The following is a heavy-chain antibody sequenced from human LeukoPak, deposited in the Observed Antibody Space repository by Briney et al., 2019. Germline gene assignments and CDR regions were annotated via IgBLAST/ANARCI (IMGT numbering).Heavy chain of an antibody. CDR3: ARDVTEDRAPDYDILTGYSKVDAFDI. V-gene: IGHV3-21*01. D-gene: IGHD3-9*01. CDR2: ISSSSSYI. CDR1: GFTFSSYS. Sequence: PGGSLRLSCAASGFTFSSYSMNWVRQAPGKGLEWVSSISSSSSYIYYADSVKGRFTISRDNAKNSLYLQMNSLRAEDTAVYYCARDVTEDRAPDYDILTGYSKVDAFDIWGQGTMVTVSS. J-gene: IGHJ3*02.